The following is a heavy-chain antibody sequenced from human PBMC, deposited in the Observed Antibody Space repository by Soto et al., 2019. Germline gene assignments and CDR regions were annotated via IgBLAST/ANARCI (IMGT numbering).Heavy chain of an antibody. CDR1: GFSFSTYS. CDR3: ARWSGYADA. D-gene: IGHD4-17*01. Sequence: GGSLRLSCVASGFSFSTYSMAWVRRAAGKGPQWVSGLSGGGANTFYIDSVRGRFTISVDNSKNTVYLQMDSLRADDTAVYYCARWSGYADAWGQGNRVTVSS. J-gene: IGHJ4*02. CDR2: LSGGGANT. V-gene: IGHV3-23*01.